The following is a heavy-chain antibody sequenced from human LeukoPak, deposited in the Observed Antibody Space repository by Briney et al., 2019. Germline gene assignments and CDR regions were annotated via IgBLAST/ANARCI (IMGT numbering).Heavy chain of an antibody. CDR3: ARDRTAAGTDFDY. Sequence: SPSLSLTCTVSAGSISSSYGAWIRKPPGKGLEWIGYIYYSGSTNYNPSLKSRVTISVETSKNQFSLKLSSVTAADTAVYYCARDRTAAGTDFDYWGQGTLVTVSS. V-gene: IGHV4-59*01. CDR1: AGSISSSY. CDR2: IYYSGST. D-gene: IGHD6-13*01. J-gene: IGHJ4*02.